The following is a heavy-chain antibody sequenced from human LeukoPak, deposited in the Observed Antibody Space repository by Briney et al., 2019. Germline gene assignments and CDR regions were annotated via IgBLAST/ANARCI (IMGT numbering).Heavy chain of an antibody. CDR3: ARGSSGWLLFDY. J-gene: IGHJ4*02. CDR1: GCTISSGGYY. V-gene: IGHV4-31*03. Sequence: SETLSFTCTVSGCTISSGGYYWSWIRQHPGKGLEWIGYIYYSGNTYYNPSLKSRVTISVDTSNGQYSLKLSSVTAADKAVKYCARGSSGWLLFDYWGQGTLVTVSS. CDR2: IYYSGNT. D-gene: IGHD6-19*01.